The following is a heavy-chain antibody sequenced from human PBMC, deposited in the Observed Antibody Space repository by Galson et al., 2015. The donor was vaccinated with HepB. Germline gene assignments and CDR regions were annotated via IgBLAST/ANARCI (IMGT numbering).Heavy chain of an antibody. CDR1: GGSISSGSYY. D-gene: IGHD3-10*01. CDR3: ARSEHAPFESLLWFGELGY. CDR2: IYTSGST. V-gene: IGHV4-61*02. Sequence: TLSLTCTVSGGSISSGSYYWSWIRQPAGKGLEWIGRIYTSGSTNYNPSLKSRVTISVDTSKNQFSLKLSSVTAADTAVYYCARSEHAPFESLLWFGELGYWGQGTLVTVSS. J-gene: IGHJ4*02.